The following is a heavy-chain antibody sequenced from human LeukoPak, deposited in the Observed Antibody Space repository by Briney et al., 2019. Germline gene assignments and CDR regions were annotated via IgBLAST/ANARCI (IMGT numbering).Heavy chain of an antibody. D-gene: IGHD5-24*01. V-gene: IGHV4-59*08. J-gene: IGHJ4*02. CDR2: IYYSGST. Sequence: SDTLSLTCTVSGGSISTYYWSWIRQPSGKGLEWIGYIYYSGSTNYNPSLKSRVTISVDTSKNQFSLKLSSVTAADTAVYYCVGYKLNIFDYWGQGTLVTVSS. CDR3: VGYKLNIFDY. CDR1: GGSISTYY.